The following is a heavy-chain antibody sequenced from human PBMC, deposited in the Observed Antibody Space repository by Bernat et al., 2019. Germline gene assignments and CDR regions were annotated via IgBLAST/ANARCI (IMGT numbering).Heavy chain of an antibody. D-gene: IGHD2-8*01. Sequence: EVQLVESGGGLVQPGGSLRLSCAASGFTFSAYWMSWVRQAPGMGLEWVANIKEDGSEIYYVDSVKGRFTISRDNAENSLHLQMNSLRAEDMAIYYCAREGMMYGIGYGLDVWGQGTTVTVSS. J-gene: IGHJ6*02. CDR3: AREGMMYGIGYGLDV. CDR1: GFTFSAYW. CDR2: IKEDGSEI. V-gene: IGHV3-7*03.